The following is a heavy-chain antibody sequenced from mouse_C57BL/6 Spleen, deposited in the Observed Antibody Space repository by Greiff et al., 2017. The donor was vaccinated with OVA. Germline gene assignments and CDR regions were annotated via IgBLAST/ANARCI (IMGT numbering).Heavy chain of an antibody. J-gene: IGHJ2*01. D-gene: IGHD3-2*01. V-gene: IGHV1-54*01. CDR2: INPGSGGT. Sequence: VKLMESGAELVRPGTSVKVSCKASGYAFTNYLIEWVKQRPGQGLEWIGVINPGSGGTNYNEKFKGKATLTADKSSSTAYMQLSSLTSEDSAVYFCARDSPYYFDYWGQGTTLTVSS. CDR3: ARDSPYYFDY. CDR1: GYAFTNYL.